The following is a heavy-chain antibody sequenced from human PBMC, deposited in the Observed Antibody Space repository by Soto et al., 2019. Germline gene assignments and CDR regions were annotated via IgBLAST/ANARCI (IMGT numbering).Heavy chain of an antibody. CDR1: GFTFSSYS. V-gene: IGHV3-23*01. CDR3: TTMVNSGPGTQSFAY. D-gene: IGHD2-8*01. Sequence: PGGSLRLSCAASGFTFSSYSMSWVRQAPGKGLEWVSGFRTGGGDGTTYYADSVQVRFTISRDNYKKTLFLQMQSLRAKATAIYPCTTMVNSGPGTQSFAYWGQGPLATVSS. J-gene: IGHJ4*02. CDR2: FRTGGGDGTT.